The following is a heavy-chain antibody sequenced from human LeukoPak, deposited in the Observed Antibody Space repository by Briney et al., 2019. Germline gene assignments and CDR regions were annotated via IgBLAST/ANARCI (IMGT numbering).Heavy chain of an antibody. V-gene: IGHV1-8*01. CDR1: GYTFTSYD. Sequence: GASVKVSCKASGYTFTSYDINWVRQATGQGLEWMGWMNPNSGNTGYAQKFQGRVTMTRNTSISTAYMELSSLRSEDTAVYYCASLVELVGATSNYCYYMDVWGKGTTATVSS. J-gene: IGHJ6*03. CDR2: MNPNSGNT. D-gene: IGHD1-26*01. CDR3: ASLVELVGATSNYCYYMDV.